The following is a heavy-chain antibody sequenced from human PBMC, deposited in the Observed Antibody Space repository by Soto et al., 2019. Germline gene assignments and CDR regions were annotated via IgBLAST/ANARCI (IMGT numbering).Heavy chain of an antibody. D-gene: IGHD6-13*01. CDR3: ARVGRLITAAGLLDA. Sequence: SETLSLTCTISNGSIGSYYWTWIRQPPGKGLEWIGHIYYSGSTNYNPSLKSRLTLSLDTSKNQFSLKLTSVTAADTAVYYCARVGRLITAAGLLDAWGQGTLVTSPQ. CDR1: NGSIGSYY. V-gene: IGHV4-59*01. CDR2: IYYSGST. J-gene: IGHJ5*02.